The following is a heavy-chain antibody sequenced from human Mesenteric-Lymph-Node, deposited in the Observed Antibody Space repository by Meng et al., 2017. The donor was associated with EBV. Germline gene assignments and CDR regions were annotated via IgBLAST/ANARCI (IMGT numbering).Heavy chain of an antibody. CDR3: VGGVAADGSVDY. J-gene: IGHJ4*02. D-gene: IGHD6-13*01. V-gene: IGHV4-30-4*01. Sequence: QVQLQESGPGLVKPSKTLSLTCAVSGGSISSGGYYWSWIRQPPGKGLEWIGYIYYSGDTYYNPSLKSRVTISVDTSKNQFSLKLSSMTAADTAVYYCVGGVAADGSVDYWGQGTLVTVSS. CDR1: GGSISSGGYY. CDR2: IYYSGDT.